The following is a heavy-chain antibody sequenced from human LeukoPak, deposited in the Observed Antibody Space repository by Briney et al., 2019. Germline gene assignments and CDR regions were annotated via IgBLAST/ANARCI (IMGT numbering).Heavy chain of an antibody. D-gene: IGHD2-15*01. J-gene: IGHJ6*02. Sequence: PGGSLRLSCARSGFTFGNYAMSWVRQAPGKGLEWVSTISGSGSNTFYADSVKGRFTISRDNSKNTLYLQMNSLRAEDTAEYYCAKKPAAGYCSGGSCSTYYYYNGMDVWGQGTTVTVSS. V-gene: IGHV3-23*01. CDR1: GFTFGNYA. CDR2: ISGSGSNT. CDR3: AKKPAAGYCSGGSCSTYYYYNGMDV.